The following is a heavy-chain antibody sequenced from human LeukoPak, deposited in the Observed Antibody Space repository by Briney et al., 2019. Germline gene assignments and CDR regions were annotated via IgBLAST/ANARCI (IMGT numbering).Heavy chain of an antibody. CDR1: GGTFSSYA. D-gene: IGHD6-19*01. J-gene: IGHJ4*02. CDR2: IIPIFGTA. Sequence: VASVKVSCKASGGTFSSYAISWVRQAPGQGLEWMGGIIPIFGTANYAQKFQGRVTITTDESTSTAYMELSSLRSEDTAVYCCARAPPFGSSGWDYWGQGTLVTVSS. V-gene: IGHV1-69*05. CDR3: ARAPPFGSSGWDY.